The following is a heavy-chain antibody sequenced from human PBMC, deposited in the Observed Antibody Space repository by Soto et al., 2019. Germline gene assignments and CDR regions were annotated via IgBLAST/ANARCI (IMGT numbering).Heavy chain of an antibody. J-gene: IGHJ4*02. CDR1: GGSLSGYY. CDR2: FNHSGDT. Sequence: LSLTCAVYGGSLSGYYWSWIRQPPGKALEWIGEFNHSGDTNYNPSLKSRVTISVDTSKNQLFLNLSSVTAADTAMYYCARHHVRGRTIAGAAEFWGQGTLVTVSS. CDR3: ARHHVRGRTIAGAAEF. D-gene: IGHD1-26*01. V-gene: IGHV4-34*01.